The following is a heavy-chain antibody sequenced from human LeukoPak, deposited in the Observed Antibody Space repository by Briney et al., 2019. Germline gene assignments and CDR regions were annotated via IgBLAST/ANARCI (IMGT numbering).Heavy chain of an antibody. D-gene: IGHD5-18*01. CDR3: AKRGYSYGYYY. CDR1: GFTFSNYW. V-gene: IGHV3-74*01. Sequence: GGSLGLSCAASGFTFSNYWMHWVSQAPGKGLVWVSRIRHDAGVTTYADSVKGRFTISRDNAKNSLYLQMDSLRAEDTAVYYCAKRGYSYGYYYWGQGTLVTVSS. CDR2: IRHDAGVT. J-gene: IGHJ4*02.